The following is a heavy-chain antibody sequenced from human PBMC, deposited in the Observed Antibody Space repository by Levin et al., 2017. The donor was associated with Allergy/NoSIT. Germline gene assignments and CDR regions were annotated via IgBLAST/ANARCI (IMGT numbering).Heavy chain of an antibody. CDR2: IRGYGGAT. V-gene: IGHV3-23*01. J-gene: IGHJ4*02. CDR3: VKYITMEPGYFDF. D-gene: IGHD3-10*01. CDR1: GFTFSNHA. Sequence: GGSLRLSCVVSGFTFSNHAMSWVRQAPGKGLEWVSAIRGYGGATYSADSVKGRFTISRDNSKNTLYLQMNGLRVEDSAVYYCVKYITMEPGYFDFWGQGTVVTVSS.